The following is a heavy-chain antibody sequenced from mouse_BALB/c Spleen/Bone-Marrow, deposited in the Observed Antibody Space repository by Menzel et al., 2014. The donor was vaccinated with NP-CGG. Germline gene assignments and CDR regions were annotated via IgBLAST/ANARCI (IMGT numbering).Heavy chain of an antibody. J-gene: IGHJ2*01. CDR3: ARSYYGSSYYFDY. CDR1: GFTFSSFG. CDR2: ISSGSSTI. D-gene: IGHD1-1*01. V-gene: IGHV5-17*02. Sequence: GXVQPGGSRKLSCAASGFTFSSFGMHWVRQAPEKGLEWVAYISSGSSTIYYADSVKGRFTISRDNPKNPLFLQMTSLRSEDTAMYYCARSYYGSSYYFDYWGQGTTLTVSS.